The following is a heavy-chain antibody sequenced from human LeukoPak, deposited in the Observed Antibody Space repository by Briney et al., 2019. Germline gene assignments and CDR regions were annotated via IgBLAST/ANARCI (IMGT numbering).Heavy chain of an antibody. Sequence: GGSLRLSCAASGFTFDDYAMHWVRQAPGKGLEWVSGISWNSGSIGYADSVKGRFTISRDNAKNTLYLLMNNLRVEDTAVYYCARDLSGYFYHWGQGTLVTVSS. D-gene: IGHD5-12*01. CDR1: GFTFDDYA. V-gene: IGHV3-9*01. CDR3: ARDLSGYFYH. J-gene: IGHJ5*02. CDR2: ISWNSGSI.